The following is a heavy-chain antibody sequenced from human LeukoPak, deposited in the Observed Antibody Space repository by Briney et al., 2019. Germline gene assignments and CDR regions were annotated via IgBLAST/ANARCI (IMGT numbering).Heavy chain of an antibody. D-gene: IGHD6-25*01. Sequence: PGGSLRLSCAAPGFTFNTYSMNWVRQAPGKGLEWVSCISSTSNYIYYADSVKGRFTISRDNAKNSLYLQMNSLRAEDTAVYYCARAGQRGAFDIWGQGTMVTVSS. CDR1: GFTFNTYS. CDR2: ISSTSNYI. CDR3: ARAGQRGAFDI. V-gene: IGHV3-21*01. J-gene: IGHJ3*02.